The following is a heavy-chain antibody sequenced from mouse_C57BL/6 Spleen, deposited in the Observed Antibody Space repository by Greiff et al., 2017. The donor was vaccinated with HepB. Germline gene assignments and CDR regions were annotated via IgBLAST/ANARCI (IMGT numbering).Heavy chain of an antibody. CDR2: IDPSDSET. CDR3: ARRYDYDEEAWFAY. J-gene: IGHJ3*01. D-gene: IGHD2-4*01. CDR1: GYTFTSYW. V-gene: IGHV1-52*01. Sequence: VQLQQPGAELVRPGSSVKLSCKASGYTFTSYWMHWVKQRPIQGLEWIGNIDPSDSETHYNQKFKDKATLTVDKSSSTAYMQLSSLTSEDSAVYYCARRYDYDEEAWFAYWGQGTLVTVSA.